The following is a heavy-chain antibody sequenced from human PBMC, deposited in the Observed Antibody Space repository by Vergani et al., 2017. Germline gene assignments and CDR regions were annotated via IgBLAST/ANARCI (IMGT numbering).Heavy chain of an antibody. CDR1: GFTFSSYA. J-gene: IGHJ4*02. V-gene: IGHV3-64D*06. CDR3: VKDLYQLELRSLSDY. CDR2: ISSNGGST. D-gene: IGHD1-7*01. Sequence: EVQLVESGGGLVQPGGSLRLSCSASGFTFSSYAMHWVRQAPGKGLEYVSAISSNGGSTYYADSVKGRFTISRDNSKNTLYLQMSSLRAEDTAVYYCVKDLYQLELRSLSDYWGQGTLVTVSS.